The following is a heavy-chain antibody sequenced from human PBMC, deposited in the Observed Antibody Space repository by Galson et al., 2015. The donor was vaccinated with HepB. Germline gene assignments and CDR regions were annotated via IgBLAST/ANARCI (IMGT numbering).Heavy chain of an antibody. Sequence: SLRLSCAASGFTFSSYGMHWVRQAPGKGLEWVAFISYDGKNKYYVDSVKGRFIISRDNSKNALYLQMNSLRAEDTAVYYCAKYLSFYYDSSGAFDIWGQGTTVTVSS. J-gene: IGHJ3*02. D-gene: IGHD3-22*01. CDR1: GFTFSSYG. V-gene: IGHV3-30*18. CDR3: AKYLSFYYDSSGAFDI. CDR2: ISYDGKNK.